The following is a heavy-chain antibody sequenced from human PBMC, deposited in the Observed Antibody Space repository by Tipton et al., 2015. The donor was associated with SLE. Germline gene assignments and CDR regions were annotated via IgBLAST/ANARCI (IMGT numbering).Heavy chain of an antibody. V-gene: IGHV3-48*01. CDR2: ISSSGSTI. D-gene: IGHD5-24*01. CDR3: AADSRDGYNSYFDY. J-gene: IGHJ4*02. Sequence: SLRLSCAASGFTFSDFAMNWVRQAPGKGLEWVSYISSSGSTIYYADSVKGRFTISRDNSKKTLYLQINSLRADDTAVYYCAADSRDGYNSYFDYWGQGTLVTVSS. CDR1: GFTFSDFA.